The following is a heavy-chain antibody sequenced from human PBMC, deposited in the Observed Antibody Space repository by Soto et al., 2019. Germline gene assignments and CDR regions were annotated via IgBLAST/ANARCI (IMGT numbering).Heavy chain of an antibody. CDR2: INSKSDFI. J-gene: IGHJ6*02. CDR1: GFTFRTYT. Sequence: EVQLVESGGGLVKHGVSLRLSCAGSGFTFRTYTFNWVRQAPGKGLKWVPSINSKSDFIYYAYSVRGRFTFYRDKNSVYLQMQSLRAEETAVYYCARETKDFTVAVDFSHGMDVWGQGTTVTVSS. D-gene: IGHD2-15*01. CDR3: ARETKDFTVAVDFSHGMDV. V-gene: IGHV3-21*01.